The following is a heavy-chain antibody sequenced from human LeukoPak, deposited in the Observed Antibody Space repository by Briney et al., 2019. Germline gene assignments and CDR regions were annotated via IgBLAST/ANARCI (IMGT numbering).Heavy chain of an antibody. CDR2: ISAYNGNT. Sequence: ASVKVSCKASGNTFTNNGISWVRQAPGQGLEWMGWISAYNGNTNYAQKLQGRVTMTTDTSTSTAYMELSRLRSDDTAVYYCARRSSIAARRLHYYYYMDVWGKGTTVTVSS. J-gene: IGHJ6*03. CDR1: GNTFTNNG. V-gene: IGHV1-18*01. CDR3: ARRSSIAARRLHYYYYMDV. D-gene: IGHD6-6*01.